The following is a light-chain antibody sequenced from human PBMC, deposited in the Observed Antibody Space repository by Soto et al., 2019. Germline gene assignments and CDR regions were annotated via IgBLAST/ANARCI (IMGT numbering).Light chain of an antibody. CDR2: DVN. Sequence: QSALTQPASVSGSPGQSITVSCTGTSTDVGGYNHVSWYQQHPGKAPKLMIYDVNSRPSGISNRFSGSKSGNTASLTISGLQAEDEADYYCSSYTRTSTVVFGGGTKVTVL. CDR1: STDVGGYNH. J-gene: IGLJ2*01. V-gene: IGLV2-14*03. CDR3: SSYTRTSTVV.